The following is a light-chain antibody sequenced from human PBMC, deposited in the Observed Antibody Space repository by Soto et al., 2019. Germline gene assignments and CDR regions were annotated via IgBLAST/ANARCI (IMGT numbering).Light chain of an antibody. Sequence: QSVLTQPASVSGSPGQSITISCTGTSSDVGSYNLVSWYQQHPGKAPKLMIYEVSKRPSGVSNRFSGSKSGNTASLTISGLQAEDEAAYYCCSYAGSPYVFGTGTKVTVL. J-gene: IGLJ1*01. V-gene: IGLV2-23*02. CDR2: EVS. CDR1: SSDVGSYNL. CDR3: CSYAGSPYV.